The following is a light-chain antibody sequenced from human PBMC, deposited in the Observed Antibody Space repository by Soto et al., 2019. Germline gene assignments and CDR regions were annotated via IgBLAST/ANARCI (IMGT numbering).Light chain of an antibody. CDR1: SSDVGGYNY. J-gene: IGLJ2*01. Sequence: QSPLTQPPSASGSPGQSVTISCTGTSSDVGGYNYVSWYQQHPGKAPKLMIYDVSERPSGVPDRFSGSKSGNTASLTVSGLQAEDEADYYCSSYGGSNNLIFGGGTKLTVL. CDR3: SSYGGSNNLI. V-gene: IGLV2-8*01. CDR2: DVS.